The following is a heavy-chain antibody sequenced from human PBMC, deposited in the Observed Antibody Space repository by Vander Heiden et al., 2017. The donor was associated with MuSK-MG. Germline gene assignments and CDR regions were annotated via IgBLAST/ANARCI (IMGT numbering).Heavy chain of an antibody. V-gene: IGHV1-46*01. CDR1: GYTFTSYY. D-gene: IGHD2-21*02. J-gene: IGHJ6*02. CDR3: AAWYSYYYGMDV. Sequence: QVQLVQSGAEVKKPGASVKVSCKASGYTFTSYYMHWERQAPGQGLEWMGIINPSGGSTSYAQKFQGRVTMTRDTSTSTVYMELSSLRSEDTAVYYCAAWYSYYYGMDVWGQGTTVTVFS. CDR2: INPSGGST.